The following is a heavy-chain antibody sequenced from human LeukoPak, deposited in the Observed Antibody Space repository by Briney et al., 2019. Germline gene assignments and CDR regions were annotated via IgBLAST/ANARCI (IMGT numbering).Heavy chain of an antibody. CDR2: ISPSDPDT. CDR1: GYSFSNYW. J-gene: IGHJ4*02. V-gene: IGHV5-51*01. CDR3: ARKTDDSFDY. Sequence: GESLKISCQGSGYSFSNYWIGWVRQMPGKGLEWMGMISPSDPDTRYGPSFQGQVTISADKSIGTAYLQWSSLKASDTAMYYCARKTDDSFDYWGQGTLVTVSS.